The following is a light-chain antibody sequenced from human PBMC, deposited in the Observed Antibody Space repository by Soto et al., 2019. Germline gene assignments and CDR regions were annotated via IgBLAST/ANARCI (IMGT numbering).Light chain of an antibody. CDR2: DAS. CDR3: QVYGSSSKT. Sequence: EIKMAESASTLSASVVDIVTIPWRASQGISSWLAWYQQKPGKAPKLLIYDASSLESGVPSRFSGSGSGTDFTLTISRLEPEDFAVYFCQVYGSSSKTFGQGTKVDIK. J-gene: IGKJ1*01. V-gene: IGKV1-5*01. CDR1: QGISSW.